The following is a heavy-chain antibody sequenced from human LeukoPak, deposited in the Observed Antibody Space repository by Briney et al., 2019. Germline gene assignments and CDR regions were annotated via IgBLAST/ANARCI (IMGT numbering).Heavy chain of an antibody. Sequence: PGGSLRLSCTVSGFTVSSNSWSWVRQAPGKGLEWVSFIYSGGNTHYSDSVTGRFTISRDNSKNTLYLQMNSLRAEDTAVYYCARSMVRGVIIPSGWGQGTLVTVSS. D-gene: IGHD3-10*01. J-gene: IGHJ4*02. CDR3: ARSMVRGVIIPSG. CDR1: GFTVSSNS. V-gene: IGHV3-53*01. CDR2: IYSGGNT.